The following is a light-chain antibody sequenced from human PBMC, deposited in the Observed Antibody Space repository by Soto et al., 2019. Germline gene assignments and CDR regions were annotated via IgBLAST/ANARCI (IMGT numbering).Light chain of an antibody. V-gene: IGLV8-61*01. CDR1: SGSVSTSYY. J-gene: IGLJ2*01. CDR2: STN. CDR3: VLYMGSGIWV. Sequence: QTVVTQEPSLSVSAEGTVTLTCGLSSGSVSTSYYPSWYQQTPGQAPRTLIYSTNTRSSGVPDRFSGSILGNKAALTITGAQADDESDYYSVLYMGSGIWVFGGGTKLTVL.